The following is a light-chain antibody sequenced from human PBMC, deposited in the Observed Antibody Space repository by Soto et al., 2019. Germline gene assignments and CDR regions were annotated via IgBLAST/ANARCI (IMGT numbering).Light chain of an antibody. CDR1: SSNLGAGYD. CDR3: CSYVGSDTYVI. V-gene: IGLV1-40*01. CDR2: GNR. J-gene: IGLJ2*01. Sequence: QSVLTQPPSVSGAPGQRVTLSCTGNSSNLGAGYDVHWYQQLPGAAPKLVIFGNRNRPSGVPERFSGSKSGTSASLAITGLQAEDEADYYCCSYVGSDTYVIFGGGTKVTVL.